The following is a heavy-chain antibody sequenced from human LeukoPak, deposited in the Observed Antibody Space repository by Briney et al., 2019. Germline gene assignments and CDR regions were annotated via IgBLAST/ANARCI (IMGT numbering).Heavy chain of an antibody. V-gene: IGHV4-59*01. Sequence: SETLSLTCTVSGGSISSYYWSWIRQPPGKGLEWIAYIYSSGSTNYNPSLKSRVTISVDTSKNQFSLKLSSVTAADTAVYYCARRRIAAAGSEYYFDYWGQGTLVTVSS. D-gene: IGHD6-13*01. J-gene: IGHJ4*02. CDR3: ARRRIAAAGSEYYFDY. CDR1: GGSISSYY. CDR2: IYSSGST.